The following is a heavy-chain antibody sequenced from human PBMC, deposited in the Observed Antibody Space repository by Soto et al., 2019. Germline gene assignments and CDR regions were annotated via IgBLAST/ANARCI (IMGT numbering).Heavy chain of an antibody. V-gene: IGHV4-4*02. CDR3: ASARRDGYNWGRGYFDC. Sequence: QVQLQESGPGLVKPSGTLSLTCAVSGGSISSSNWWRWVRQPPGKGLEWIGEIYHSGSTNYNPSHKRRVTLSIDTSKNQFSLKMSAVTAGDTAVYDCASARRDGYNWGRGYFDCWGQGTLVTVSS. D-gene: IGHD5-12*01. CDR2: IYHSGST. CDR1: GGSISSSNW. J-gene: IGHJ4*02.